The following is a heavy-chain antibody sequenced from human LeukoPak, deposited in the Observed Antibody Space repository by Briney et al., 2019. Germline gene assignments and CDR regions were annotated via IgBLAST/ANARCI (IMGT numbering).Heavy chain of an antibody. CDR3: AREPRGSRSWFDP. V-gene: IGHV3-74*01. D-gene: IGHD1-26*01. J-gene: IGHJ5*02. CDR2: INSDGSST. CDR1: GFTFSSYW. Sequence: GGSLRLSCAASGFTFSSYWMHWVRQAPGKGLGGVSGINSDGSSTSYADSVKGRFTISRDNAKNTLYLQMNSLRAEDTAVYYCAREPRGSRSWFDPWGQGTLVTVYS.